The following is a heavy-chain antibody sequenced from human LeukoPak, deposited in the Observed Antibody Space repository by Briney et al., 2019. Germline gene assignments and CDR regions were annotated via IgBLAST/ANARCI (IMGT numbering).Heavy chain of an antibody. CDR2: ISGYNGNT. J-gene: IGHJ4*02. Sequence: VKVSCKASGYTFTSYGISWVRQAPGQGLEWMGWISGYNGNTNYAQKLQGRVTMTTDTSTSPLYMELRSLRSYHTTVYYCARTFIASTYGSGSYMSYWGQGTLVTVSS. CDR1: GYTFTSYG. CDR3: ARTFIASTYGSGSYMSY. D-gene: IGHD3-10*01. V-gene: IGHV1-18*01.